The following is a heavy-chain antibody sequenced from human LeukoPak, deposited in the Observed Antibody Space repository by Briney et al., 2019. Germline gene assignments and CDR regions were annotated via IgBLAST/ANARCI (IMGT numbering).Heavy chain of an antibody. CDR1: GGSISSYY. J-gene: IGHJ6*03. Sequence: SQTLSLTCTVSGGSISSYYWSWIRQPAGKGLEWIGRIYTSGSTNYNPSLKSRVTMSVDTSKNQFSLKLSSVTAADTAVYYCARAEDGYNDVGGYYYYYMDVWGKGTTVTISS. V-gene: IGHV4-4*07. CDR3: ARAEDGYNDVGGYYYYYMDV. D-gene: IGHD5-24*01. CDR2: IYTSGST.